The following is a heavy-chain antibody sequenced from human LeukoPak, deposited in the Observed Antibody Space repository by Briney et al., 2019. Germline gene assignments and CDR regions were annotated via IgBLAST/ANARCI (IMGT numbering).Heavy chain of an antibody. J-gene: IGHJ4*02. CDR2: INHSGST. CDR3: ARGPPRGYSYGSDY. CDR1: GGSFSGYY. V-gene: IGHV4-34*01. Sequence: SETLSLTCAVYGGSFSGYYWSWIRQPPGKGLEWIGEINHSGSTNYNPSLESRVTISVDTSKNQFSLKLSSVTAADTAVYYCARGPPRGYSYGSDYWGQGTLVTVSS. D-gene: IGHD5-18*01.